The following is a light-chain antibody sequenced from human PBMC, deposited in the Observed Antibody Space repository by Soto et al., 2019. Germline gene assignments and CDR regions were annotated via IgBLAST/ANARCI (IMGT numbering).Light chain of an antibody. CDR1: ENVYSY. CDR2: GAS. J-gene: IGKJ1*01. Sequence: EIVLTQSPATLSLSPGERATLSCRASENVYSYLAWYRQAPGQPPSLLIYGASNRAAGVPARFSGSGSGTDFTLTISSLEPEDFAVYYCQQRSDWPRTFGQGTKVDIK. CDR3: QQRSDWPRT. V-gene: IGKV3-11*01.